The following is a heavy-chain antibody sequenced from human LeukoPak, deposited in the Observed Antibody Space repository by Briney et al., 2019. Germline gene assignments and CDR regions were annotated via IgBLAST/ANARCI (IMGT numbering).Heavy chain of an antibody. J-gene: IGHJ3*02. V-gene: IGHV3-30-3*01. D-gene: IGHD5-18*01. Sequence: PGGSLRLSCAASGFTFSSYAMHWVRQAPGKGLEWVAVISYDGSNKYYADSVKGRFTLSRDNSKNTLYLQMNSLRAEDTAVYYCASDTQSPGYSYGDAFDIWGQGTMVTVSS. CDR2: ISYDGSNK. CDR1: GFTFSSYA. CDR3: ASDTQSPGYSYGDAFDI.